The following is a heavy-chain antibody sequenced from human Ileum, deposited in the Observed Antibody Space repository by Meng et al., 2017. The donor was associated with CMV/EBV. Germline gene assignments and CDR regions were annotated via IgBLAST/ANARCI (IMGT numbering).Heavy chain of an antibody. Sequence: SPVALSLGDYYWSWIRPSPEKGLEWSGYIYHTGNTHYEPSLKSRVTISVDTSKNQYSLKLTSVTAADSAMYYCAGSFISFGGSVLDSWGPGSLVTVSS. CDR2: IYHTGNT. D-gene: IGHD3-16*01. J-gene: IGHJ4*02. V-gene: IGHV4-30-4*01. CDR3: AGSFISFGGSVLDS. CDR1: PVALSLGDYY.